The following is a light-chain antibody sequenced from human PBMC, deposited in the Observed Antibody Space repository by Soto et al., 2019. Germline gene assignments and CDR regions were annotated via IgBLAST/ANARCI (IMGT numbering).Light chain of an antibody. V-gene: IGKV3-15*01. CDR1: QSVSNN. CDR2: GAS. Sequence: VLAQTPCTLFLSPGERDILSCRASQSVSNNLAWYQHKPGQAPRLLIYGASTRATGIPARFSGSGSGTEFTLTISSLQSEDFAVYYCQQYNNWPRTFGQGTKVDIK. J-gene: IGKJ1*01. CDR3: QQYNNWPRT.